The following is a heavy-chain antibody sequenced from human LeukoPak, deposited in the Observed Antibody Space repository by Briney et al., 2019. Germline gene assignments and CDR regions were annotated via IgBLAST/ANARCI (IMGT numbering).Heavy chain of an antibody. CDR2: ASYDGASE. CDR1: GFSLSDYS. V-gene: IGHV3-30-3*01. D-gene: IGHD3-16*02. J-gene: IGHJ4*02. CDR3: ARVVESHYYDYVWGSYRSGPFDY. Sequence: GGSLRLSCAGSGFSLSDYSMHWVRQAPGEGLEWVAFASYDGASEDYAGSVKGRFSVSRDDSRDTLYLQMNRLRSEDTAVYYCARVVESHYYDYVWGSYRSGPFDYWGQGTLVTVSS.